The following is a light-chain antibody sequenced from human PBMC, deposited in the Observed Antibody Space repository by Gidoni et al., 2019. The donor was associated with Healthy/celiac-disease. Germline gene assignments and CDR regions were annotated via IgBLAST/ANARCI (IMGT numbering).Light chain of an antibody. Sequence: QSVLTQPHSVSGAPGQRVTISCTGSSSNIGAGYDVHWYQQLPGTAPKLLIYGNSNRPSGVPDRFSGSKSGTSASLAITGLQAEDEADYYWQSYDSSLSGVVFGGGTKLTVL. CDR2: GNS. J-gene: IGLJ2*01. CDR1: SSNIGAGYD. V-gene: IGLV1-40*01. CDR3: QSYDSSLSGVV.